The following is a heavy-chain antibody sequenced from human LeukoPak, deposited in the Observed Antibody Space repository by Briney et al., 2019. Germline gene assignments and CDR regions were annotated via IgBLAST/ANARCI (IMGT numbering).Heavy chain of an antibody. CDR1: GGSISSYY. D-gene: IGHD2-21*02. CDR2: IDYSGSN. CDR3: ARVTSPHAFDI. J-gene: IGHJ3*02. V-gene: IGHV4-59*01. Sequence: SETLSLTCTVSGGSISSYYWSWSRQPPGKGLEWIGYIDYSGSNNYNPSLKSRVHISVDTSKNQFSLKLSSVTAADTAVYYCARVTSPHAFDIWGQGTMVTVSS.